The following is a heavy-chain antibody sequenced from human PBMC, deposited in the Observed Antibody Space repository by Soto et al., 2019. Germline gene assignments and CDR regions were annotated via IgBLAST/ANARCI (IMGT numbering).Heavy chain of an antibody. CDR1: GFSFRKYA. Sequence: GGSLRLSCVGSGFSFRKYAMNWVRQAPGKGLEWVSGISGSGGSGRGFYADPVKGRFTISRDNSDNMLYLQMSSLRVEDTAIYPCARGRYYDSPQDLWGRGTQVTVSS. D-gene: IGHD3-10*01. CDR3: ARGRYYDSPQDL. J-gene: IGHJ5*02. CDR2: ISGSGGSGRG. V-gene: IGHV3-23*01.